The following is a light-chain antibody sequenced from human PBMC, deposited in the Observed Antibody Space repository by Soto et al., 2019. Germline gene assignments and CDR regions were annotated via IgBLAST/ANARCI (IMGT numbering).Light chain of an antibody. CDR3: QQYGSSPYT. Sequence: EIVLTQSPGTLSLSPGERATLSCRASQSVSSSYLAWYQQKPGQAPRLLIYGASSRATGIPDRFSGSASGTDFALTISRLEPEDLAVYYCQQYGSSPYTFGQGTKLEIK. CDR1: QSVSSSY. CDR2: GAS. J-gene: IGKJ2*01. V-gene: IGKV3-20*01.